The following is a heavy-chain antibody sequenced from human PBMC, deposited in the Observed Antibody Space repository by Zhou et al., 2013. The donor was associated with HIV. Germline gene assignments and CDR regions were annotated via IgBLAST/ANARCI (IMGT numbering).Heavy chain of an antibody. D-gene: IGHD6-13*01. V-gene: IGHV1-69*13. J-gene: IGHJ6*03. Sequence: QVQLVQSGAEVKKPGASVRVSCKASAGIFSNYGINWVRQAPGQGLEWMGEIIPVFNKKDYSQKFQGRVSLTADEGTRTAYLEVTGLRSDDSAVYYCARDFQYSSSWYSSFHYYNYYMDVWAMGPRSPSL. CDR1: AGIFSNYG. CDR3: ARDFQYSSSWYSSFHYYNYYMDV. CDR2: IIPVFNKK.